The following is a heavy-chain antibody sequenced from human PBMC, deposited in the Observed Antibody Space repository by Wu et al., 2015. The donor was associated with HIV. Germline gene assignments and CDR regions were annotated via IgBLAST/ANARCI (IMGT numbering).Heavy chain of an antibody. CDR1: GYTFTSYD. CDR3: ARQRACSSGWYVYDY. V-gene: IGHV1-8*01. D-gene: IGHD6-19*01. Sequence: QVQLVQSGAEVKKPGASVKVSCKTSGYTFTSYDINWVRQATGQGLEWMGWMNPKSYNTGYAQKFQGRLTMTRDTSISTAYMELSSLRSEDTAVYYCARQRACSSGWYVYDYWGQGTLVTVSS. CDR2: MNPKSYNT. J-gene: IGHJ4*02.